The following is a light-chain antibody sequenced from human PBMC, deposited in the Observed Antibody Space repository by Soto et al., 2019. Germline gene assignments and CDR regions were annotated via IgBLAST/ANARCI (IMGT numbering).Light chain of an antibody. CDR1: QDINNF. V-gene: IGKV1-33*01. CDR3: QQFDNLPLT. Sequence: DIQMTQSLSSLSASVGDRVTITCQANQDINNFLNWYQQRPGEAPKLLIYDVSILEAGVPSRFSGSGFGTTFTLTISSLQPEDFATYYCQQFDNLPLTFGGGTKVELK. J-gene: IGKJ4*01. CDR2: DVS.